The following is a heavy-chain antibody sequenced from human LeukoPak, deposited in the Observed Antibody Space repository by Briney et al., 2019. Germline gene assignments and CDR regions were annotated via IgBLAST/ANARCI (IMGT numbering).Heavy chain of an antibody. V-gene: IGHV3-21*06. CDR2: ISSSSNYI. Sequence: GGSLRLSCAASGFTFSSYNMNWVRQAPGKGLEWVSSISSSSNYIYYADSLKGRFTISRDNAKNSLYLHMNSLRAEDTAVYYCARDSRHHRFLYWDWFDPWGQGTLVTVSS. D-gene: IGHD2/OR15-2a*01. CDR3: ARDSRHHRFLYWDWFDP. CDR1: GFTFSSYN. J-gene: IGHJ5*02.